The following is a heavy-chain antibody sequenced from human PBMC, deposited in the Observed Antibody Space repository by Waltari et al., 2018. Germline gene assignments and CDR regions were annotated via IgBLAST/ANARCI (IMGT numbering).Heavy chain of an antibody. Sequence: EVQLVESGGGLVQPGGSLRLSCAASGFAFSASAIHWVRPSSGKGLEWIGRIISRANSYATPYGASVKGRVIISRDDSKNTAYLHMSSLRTEDTAVYYCTSAEDPYEINNYNYYTMDVWGQGTKVTVSS. J-gene: IGHJ6*02. V-gene: IGHV3-73*01. CDR3: TSAEDPYEINNYNYYTMDV. CDR1: GFAFSASA. D-gene: IGHD2-21*01. CDR2: IISRANSYAT.